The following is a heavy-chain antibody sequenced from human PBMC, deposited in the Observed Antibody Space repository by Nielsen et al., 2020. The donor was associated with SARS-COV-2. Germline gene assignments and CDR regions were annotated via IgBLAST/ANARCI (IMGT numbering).Heavy chain of an antibody. J-gene: IGHJ4*02. CDR3: AREASDSSGYYSDY. CDR1: GFTFSNYW. V-gene: IGHV3-74*01. D-gene: IGHD3-22*01. Sequence: GESLKISCAASGFTFSNYWMHWVRQAPGEGLVWVSRIDSDGSSTTYADSVKGRFTTSRDNAKNTLYLQMNSLRAEDTAVYYCAREASDSSGYYSDYWGQGTLVTVSS. CDR2: IDSDGSST.